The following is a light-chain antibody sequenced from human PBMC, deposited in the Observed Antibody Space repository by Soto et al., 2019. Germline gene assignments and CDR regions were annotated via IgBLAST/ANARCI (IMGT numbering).Light chain of an antibody. J-gene: IGLJ2*01. CDR1: TGAVTSGHY. Sequence: QAVVTQEPSLTASPGGTVTLTCGSSTGAVTSGHYPYWFQQKPGQAPRTLIYDTSNKHSWTPARFSGSLLGGKAALTLSGAQPEDEAEYHCLLSYSGARHVVFGGGTKLTVL. CDR2: DTS. CDR3: LLSYSGARHVV. V-gene: IGLV7-46*01.